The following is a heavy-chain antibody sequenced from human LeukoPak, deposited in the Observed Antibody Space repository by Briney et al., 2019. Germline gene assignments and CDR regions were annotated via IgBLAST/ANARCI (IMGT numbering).Heavy chain of an antibody. CDR2: IRYDGSDR. J-gene: IGHJ4*02. Sequence: GGPLRPSCAASGFPLRGYGMHWVPEAPGKGLEWVAFIRYDGSDRSYADSVKGRFTISRENSENTLYLQINSLRVEDTAVYYCAKDTPTTGYHLDYWGQGTLVTVSS. V-gene: IGHV3-30*02. CDR3: AKDTPTTGYHLDY. D-gene: IGHD1-1*01. CDR1: GFPLRGYG.